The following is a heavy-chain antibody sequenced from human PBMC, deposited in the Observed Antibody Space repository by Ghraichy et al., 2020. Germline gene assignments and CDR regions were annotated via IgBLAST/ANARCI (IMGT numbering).Heavy chain of an antibody. CDR1: GYRFVDYH. V-gene: IGHV1-2*06. CDR2: ISPTSGDV. J-gene: IGHJ5*02. D-gene: IGHD3-16*01. CDR3: TRDRPNSRGDL. Sequence: ASVKVSCKASGYRFVDYHIHWVRQAPGQGLEWMGRISPTSGDVKYAQKFQGRVTMTRDTSINLAYVDLRSLTSDDTAVYYCTRDRPNSRGDLWGQGTLVTVSA.